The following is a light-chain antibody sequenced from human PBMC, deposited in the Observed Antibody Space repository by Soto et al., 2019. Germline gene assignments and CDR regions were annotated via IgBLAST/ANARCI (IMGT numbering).Light chain of an antibody. V-gene: IGLV2-23*01. Sequence: QSALTQPASVSGSPGQSITISCTGTSSDVGSYNLVSWYQQHPGKAPKLMIYEGSKRPSGVSNRFSGSKSGNTASLTISGLQAEDEADYYCCSYAGSFYVFGTVTKVTV. J-gene: IGLJ1*01. CDR2: EGS. CDR1: SSDVGSYNL. CDR3: CSYAGSFYV.